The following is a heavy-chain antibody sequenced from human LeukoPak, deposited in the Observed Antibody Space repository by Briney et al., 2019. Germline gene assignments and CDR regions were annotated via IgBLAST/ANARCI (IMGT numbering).Heavy chain of an antibody. D-gene: IGHD3-10*01. CDR2: INHSGST. J-gene: IGHJ4*02. V-gene: IGHV4-34*01. CDR3: ARGRLLWFGELGFDY. Sequence: SETLSLTCAVYGGSFSGYYWSWIRQPPGKGLEWIGEINHSGSTNYNPSLKSRVTILVDTSKNQFSLKPSSVTAADTAVYYCARGRLLWFGELGFDYWGQGTLVTVSS. CDR1: GGSFSGYY.